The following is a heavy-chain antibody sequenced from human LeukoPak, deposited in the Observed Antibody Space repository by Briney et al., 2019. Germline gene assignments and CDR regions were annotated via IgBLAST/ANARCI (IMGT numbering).Heavy chain of an antibody. D-gene: IGHD3-9*01. CDR2: IFYSGSP. J-gene: IGHJ4*02. V-gene: IGHV4-31*03. Sequence: SVTLSLTCTVSGGSINSGVYYWSWIRQYPAKGLEWIGSIFYSGSPYYNPSLKSRFTISVDTSKNQLSLKLSSVTAADTAVYYCAREYSDILTGYYLFDSWGQGTLVTVSS. CDR1: GGSINSGVYY. CDR3: AREYSDILTGYYLFDS.